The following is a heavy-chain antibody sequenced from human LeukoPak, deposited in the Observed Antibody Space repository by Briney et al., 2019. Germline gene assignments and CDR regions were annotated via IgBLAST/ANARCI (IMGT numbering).Heavy chain of an antibody. CDR3: MCWGTDNH. D-gene: IGHD7-27*01. J-gene: IGHJ4*02. CDR2: INPGGSEI. V-gene: IGHV3-7*01. Sequence: SGGPLRLSCTFSGLTFRSYWMNWVRQAPGKGLEWVANINPGGSEIRSVDSVKGRSIISRANAKNSLDLQMSSLRVEDTAVYYCMCWGTDNHWGQGILVSVSA. CDR1: GLTFRSYW.